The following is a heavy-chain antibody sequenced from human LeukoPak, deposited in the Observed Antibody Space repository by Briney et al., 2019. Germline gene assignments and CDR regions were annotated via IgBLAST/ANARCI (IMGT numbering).Heavy chain of an antibody. J-gene: IGHJ4*02. Sequence: GGSLRLSCAASGFIFSNYGMSWVRQAPGKGLEWVPSISFSSTHIYYADSIQGRFTISRDNAENSLYLQMNSLRAEDTAIYYCVRDRGTYRPIDYWGQGTLVTVSS. V-gene: IGHV3-21*04. CDR2: ISFSSTHI. CDR1: GFIFSNYG. CDR3: VRDRGTYRPIDY. D-gene: IGHD1-26*01.